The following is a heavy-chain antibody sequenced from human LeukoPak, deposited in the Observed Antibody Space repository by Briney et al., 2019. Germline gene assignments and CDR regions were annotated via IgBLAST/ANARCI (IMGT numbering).Heavy chain of an antibody. CDR2: ISYDGSNK. CDR3: ARGHYGDYPYYFDY. J-gene: IGHJ4*02. Sequence: PGGFLRLSCAASGFTFRDYWLHWVRQAPGKGLEWVAVISYDGSNKYYADSVKGRFTISRDNSKNTLYLQMNSLRAEDTAVYYCARGHYGDYPYYFDYWGQGTLVTVSS. CDR1: GFTFRDYW. V-gene: IGHV3-30-3*01. D-gene: IGHD4-17*01.